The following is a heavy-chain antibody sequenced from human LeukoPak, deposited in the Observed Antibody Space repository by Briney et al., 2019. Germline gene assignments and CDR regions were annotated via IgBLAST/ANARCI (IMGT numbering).Heavy chain of an antibody. CDR1: GGSISSSSYY. CDR3: VRRIPTTVTTGG. V-gene: IGHV4-39*01. Sequence: SETQSLTCAVSGGSISSSSYYWGWIRQPPGKGLEWIGSIYYSGSTYYNPSLKSRVTISVDTSKNQFSLKLSSVTAADTAVYYCVRRIPTTVTTGGWGQGTLVTVSS. D-gene: IGHD4-17*01. CDR2: IYYSGST. J-gene: IGHJ4*02.